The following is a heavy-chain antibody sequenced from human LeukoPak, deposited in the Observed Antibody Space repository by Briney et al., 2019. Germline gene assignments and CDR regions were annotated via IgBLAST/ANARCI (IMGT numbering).Heavy chain of an antibody. J-gene: IGHJ5*02. CDR3: ARVWGIAVVSRNWFDP. CDR2: IYHSEST. Sequence: PSETLSLTCTVSGGSISSGGYYWSWIRQPPGKGLEWIGYIYHSESTYYNPSLKSRVTISVDRSKNQFSLKLSSVTAADTAVYYCARVWGIAVVSRNWFDPWGQGTLVTVSS. CDR1: GGSISSGGYY. D-gene: IGHD6-19*01. V-gene: IGHV4-30-2*01.